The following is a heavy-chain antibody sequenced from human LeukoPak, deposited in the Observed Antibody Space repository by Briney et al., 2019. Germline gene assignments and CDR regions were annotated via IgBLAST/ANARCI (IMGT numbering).Heavy chain of an antibody. Sequence: ASVKVSCKASGGTFSSYAISWVRQAPGQGLEWMGGIIPIFGTANYAQKFQGRVTITTDESTSTAYMELSSLRSEDTAVYYCARDGGWLQTQNHYYYHGLDVWGQGTTVTVSS. J-gene: IGHJ6*02. CDR2: IIPIFGTA. D-gene: IGHD5-24*01. CDR3: ARDGGWLQTQNHYYYHGLDV. V-gene: IGHV1-69*05. CDR1: GGTFSSYA.